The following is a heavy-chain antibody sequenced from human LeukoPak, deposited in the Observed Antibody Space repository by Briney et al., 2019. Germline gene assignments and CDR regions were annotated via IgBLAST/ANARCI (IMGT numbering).Heavy chain of an antibody. CDR3: ARDRRQYDILTGYLDAFDI. Sequence: PSETLSLTCTVSGGSISSGDYYWSWIRQPPGKGLEWIGYIYYSGSTYYNPSLKSRVTISVDTSKNQFSLKLSSVTAADTAVYYCARDRRQYDILTGYLDAFDIWGHGTMVTVSS. D-gene: IGHD3-9*01. J-gene: IGHJ3*02. CDR1: GGSISSGDYY. CDR2: IYYSGST. V-gene: IGHV4-30-4*02.